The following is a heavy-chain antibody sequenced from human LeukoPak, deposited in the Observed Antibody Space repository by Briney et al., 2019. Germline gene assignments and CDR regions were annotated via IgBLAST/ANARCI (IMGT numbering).Heavy chain of an antibody. D-gene: IGHD3-22*01. J-gene: IGHJ4*02. CDR3: AKPNFDSSGHLLDY. CDR1: GFTFSSYG. Sequence: GGSLRPSCAASGFTFSSYGMHWVRQAPGKGLEWVAVISYDGSNKYYADSVKGRFTISRDNSKNTLYLQMNSLRAEDTAVYYCAKPNFDSSGHLLDYWGQGTLVTVSS. CDR2: ISYDGSNK. V-gene: IGHV3-30*18.